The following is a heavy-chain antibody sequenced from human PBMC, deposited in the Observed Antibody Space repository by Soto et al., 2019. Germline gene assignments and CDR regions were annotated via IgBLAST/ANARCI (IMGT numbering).Heavy chain of an antibody. Sequence: SETLSLTCTVSGGSISSSSYYWGWIRQPPGKGLEWIGSIYYSGSTYYNPSLKSRVTISVDTSKNQFSLKLSSVTAADTAVYYCARHGNYRLRRILNAFDIWGQGTMVTVSS. CDR2: IYYSGST. V-gene: IGHV4-39*01. J-gene: IGHJ3*02. D-gene: IGHD4-17*01. CDR3: ARHGNYRLRRILNAFDI. CDR1: GGSISSSSYY.